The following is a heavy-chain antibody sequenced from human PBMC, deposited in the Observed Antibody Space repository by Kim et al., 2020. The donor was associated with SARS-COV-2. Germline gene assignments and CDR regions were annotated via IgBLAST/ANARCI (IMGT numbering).Heavy chain of an antibody. D-gene: IGHD3-16*01. J-gene: IGHJ4*02. CDR3: ASQVTTFDPIDY. CDR2: IYSGGST. V-gene: IGHV3-53*01. CDR1: GFTVSSNY. Sequence: GGSLRLSCAASGFTVSSNYMSWVRQAPGKGLEWVSVIYSGGSTYYADSVKGRFTISRDNSKNTLYLQMNSLRAEDTAVYYCASQVTTFDPIDYWGQGTLVTVSS.